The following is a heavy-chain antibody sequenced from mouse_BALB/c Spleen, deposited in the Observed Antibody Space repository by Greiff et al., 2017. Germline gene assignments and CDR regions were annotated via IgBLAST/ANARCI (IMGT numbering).Heavy chain of an antibody. CDR3: ARGLVYAMDY. CDR2: ISDGGSYT. V-gene: IGHV5-4*02. J-gene: IGHJ4*01. D-gene: IGHD3-3*01. Sequence: DVQLVESGGGLVKPGGSLKLSCAASGFTFSDYYMYWVRQTPEKRLEWVATISDGGSYTYYPDSVKGRFTISRDNAKNNLYLQMSSLKSEDTAMYYCARGLVYAMDYWGQGTSVTVSS. CDR1: GFTFSDYY.